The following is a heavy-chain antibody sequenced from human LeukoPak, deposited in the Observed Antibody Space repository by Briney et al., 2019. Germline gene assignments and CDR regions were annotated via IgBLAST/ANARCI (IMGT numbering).Heavy chain of an antibody. CDR2: MNSNSGNT. CDR1: GGTFSSYA. J-gene: IGHJ4*02. V-gene: IGHV1-8*02. Sequence: GASVKVSCKASGGTFSSYAINWVRQATGQGLEWMGWMNSNSGNTGYAQKFQGRVTMTRNTSISTAYMELSSLRSEDTAVYYCARNHPLTFGGVIVSYYWGQGTLVTVSS. CDR3: ARNHPLTFGGVIVSYY. D-gene: IGHD3-16*02.